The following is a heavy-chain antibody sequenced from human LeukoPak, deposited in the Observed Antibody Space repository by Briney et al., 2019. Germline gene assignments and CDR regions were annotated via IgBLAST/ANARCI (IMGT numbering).Heavy chain of an antibody. V-gene: IGHV3-23*01. CDR2: ISGSGGST. J-gene: IGHJ6*03. D-gene: IGHD4-17*01. CDR3: ARDGDCGDYERIYYYYMDV. CDR1: GFTFSSYG. Sequence: PGGSLRLSCAASGFTFSSYGMSWVRQAPGKGLEWVSAISGSGGSTYYADSVKGRFTISRDNSENTLYLQMNSLRAEDTAVYYCARDGDCGDYERIYYYYMDVWGKGTTVTISS.